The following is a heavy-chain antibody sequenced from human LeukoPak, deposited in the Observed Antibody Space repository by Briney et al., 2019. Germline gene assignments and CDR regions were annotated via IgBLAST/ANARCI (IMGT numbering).Heavy chain of an antibody. CDR2: ISSSGSTI. CDR1: GFIFSDYY. D-gene: IGHD3-22*01. CDR3: AKDRIPYYYDSSGYLALVLDY. V-gene: IGHV3-11*01. J-gene: IGHJ4*02. Sequence: PGGSLRLSCAASGFIFSDYYMSWIRQAPGKGLEWVSYISSSGSTIYDADSVKGRFTISRDNAKNSLNLQMNNLRAEGTAVYYCAKDRIPYYYDSSGYLALVLDYWGQGTLVTVSS.